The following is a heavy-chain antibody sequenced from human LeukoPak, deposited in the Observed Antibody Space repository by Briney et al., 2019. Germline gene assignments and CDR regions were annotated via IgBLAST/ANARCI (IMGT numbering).Heavy chain of an antibody. V-gene: IGHV3-23*01. CDR3: STTYYYDSSEGY. Sequence: GGSLRLSCAASGFTFSNNAMSWVRQAPGKGLEWVSTVSGSGGDTYYADSVKGRFTISRDNSKNTLYLQMNSLKTEDTAVYYCSTTYYYDSSEGYWGQGTLVTVSS. CDR2: VSGSGGDT. D-gene: IGHD3-22*01. J-gene: IGHJ4*02. CDR1: GFTFSNNA.